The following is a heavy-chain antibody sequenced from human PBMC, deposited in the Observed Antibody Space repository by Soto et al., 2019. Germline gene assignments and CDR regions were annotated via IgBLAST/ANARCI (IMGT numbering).Heavy chain of an antibody. Sequence: SETLSLTCTVSGGSISSYYWSWIRQPPGKGLEWIGYIYYSGSTHYNPSLKSRVTISVDTSKNQFSLKLSSVTAADTAVYYCARTGYCSGRSCYSPIDYWGQGTLVTVSS. CDR1: GGSISSYY. CDR3: ARTGYCSGRSCYSPIDY. V-gene: IGHV4-59*08. J-gene: IGHJ4*02. CDR2: IYYSGST. D-gene: IGHD2-15*01.